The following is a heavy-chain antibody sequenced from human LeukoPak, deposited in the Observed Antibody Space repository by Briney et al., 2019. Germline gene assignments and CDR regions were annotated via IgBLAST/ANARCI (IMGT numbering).Heavy chain of an antibody. Sequence: SEPLSLTCSVCGGSISSYYWSWIQQPPRKGLDWIGYIYYSGSTNYNPSLKSRVTISVDTSKNQFSLKLSSVTAADTAVYYCAIEDNYGDYYFQHWGQGTLVTVSS. CDR1: GGSISSYY. D-gene: IGHD4-17*01. CDR2: IYYSGST. J-gene: IGHJ1*01. V-gene: IGHV4-59*01. CDR3: AIEDNYGDYYFQH.